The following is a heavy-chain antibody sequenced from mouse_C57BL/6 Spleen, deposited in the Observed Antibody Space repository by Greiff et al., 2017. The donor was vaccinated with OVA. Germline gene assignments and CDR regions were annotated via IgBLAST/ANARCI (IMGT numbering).Heavy chain of an antibody. J-gene: IGHJ4*01. CDR1: GFTFSDYG. CDR3: AKAYSNYDYAMDY. V-gene: IGHV5-17*01. D-gene: IGHD2-5*01. CDR2: ISSGSSTI. Sequence: EVQRVESGGGLVKPGGSLKLSCAASGFTFSDYGMHWVRQAPEKGLEWVAYISSGSSTIYYADTVKGRFTISRDNAKNTLFLQMTSLRSEDTAMYYCAKAYSNYDYAMDYWGQGTSVTVSS.